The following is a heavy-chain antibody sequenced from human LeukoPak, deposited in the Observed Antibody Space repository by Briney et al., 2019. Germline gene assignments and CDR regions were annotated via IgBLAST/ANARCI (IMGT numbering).Heavy chain of an antibody. D-gene: IGHD5-12*01. CDR2: MYYSGST. Sequence: SQTLSLTCTVSGGSISSGDYYCNWIRQPPGKGLEWIGYMYYSGSTSYTPSLKSRVTTTVDTSKNQFSLKLTSVTAADTAVYCCARGSAYDWFDYWGQGTLVTVSS. J-gene: IGHJ4*02. V-gene: IGHV4-30-4*01. CDR1: GGSISSGDYY. CDR3: ARGSAYDWFDY.